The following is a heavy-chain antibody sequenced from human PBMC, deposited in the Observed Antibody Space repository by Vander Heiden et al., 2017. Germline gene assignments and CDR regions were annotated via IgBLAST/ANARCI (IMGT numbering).Heavy chain of an antibody. D-gene: IGHD6-19*01. Sequence: EVQLVESEGGLVKPGGSLRLCCAASGFTFSNAWVSWVRQAPGKGLEWVGRIKSKTDGGTTDDAAPVKGRFTISRDDSKNTLYLQMNSLKTEDTAVYYCTVIAVATFDYWGQGTLVTVSS. CDR3: TVIAVATFDY. V-gene: IGHV3-15*01. CDR2: IKSKTDGGTT. J-gene: IGHJ4*02. CDR1: GFTFSNAW.